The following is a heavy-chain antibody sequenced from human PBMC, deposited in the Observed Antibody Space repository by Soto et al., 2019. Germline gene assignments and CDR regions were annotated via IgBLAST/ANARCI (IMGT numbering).Heavy chain of an antibody. Sequence: QVQLVQSGAEVKKPGSSVKVSCKASGGTFSSYTISWVRQAPGQGLEWMGRIIPILGIANYAQKFQGRVTITAEKSTSTAYMELSSLRSEDTAVYYCARDRNCSGGSCYGSWFDPWGQGTLVTVSS. J-gene: IGHJ5*02. CDR1: GGTFSSYT. CDR3: ARDRNCSGGSCYGSWFDP. D-gene: IGHD2-15*01. CDR2: IIPILGIA. V-gene: IGHV1-69*02.